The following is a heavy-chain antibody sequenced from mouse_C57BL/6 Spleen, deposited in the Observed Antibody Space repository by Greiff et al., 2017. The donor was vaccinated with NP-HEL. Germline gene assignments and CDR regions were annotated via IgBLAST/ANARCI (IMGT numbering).Heavy chain of an antibody. CDR3: ARWGSALSY. Sequence: LVESGAELVRPGTSVKVSCKASGYAFTNYLIEWVKQRPGQGLEWIGVINPGSGGTNYNEKFKGKATLTADKSSSTAYMQLSSLTSEDSAVYFCARWGSALSYWGQGTLVTVSA. J-gene: IGHJ3*01. D-gene: IGHD6-1*01. CDR1: GYAFTNYL. V-gene: IGHV1-54*01. CDR2: INPGSGGT.